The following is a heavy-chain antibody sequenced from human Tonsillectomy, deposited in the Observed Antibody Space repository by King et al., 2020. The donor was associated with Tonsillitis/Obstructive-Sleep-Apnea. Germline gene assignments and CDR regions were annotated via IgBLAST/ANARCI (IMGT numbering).Heavy chain of an antibody. V-gene: IGHV3-73*01. CDR3: TTNYDTLGGH. D-gene: IGHD3-22*01. CDR2: IRSKADSYAT. J-gene: IGHJ4*02. CDR1: GFTFSGSA. Sequence: QLVQSGGGLVQPGGSLKLSCAASGFTFSGSAMHWVRQASGKGLEWIGRIRSKADSYATAYAASVKGRFTISRDDSKNTAYLQMNSLKTEDTAVYYCTTNYDTLGGHWGQGTPVTVSS.